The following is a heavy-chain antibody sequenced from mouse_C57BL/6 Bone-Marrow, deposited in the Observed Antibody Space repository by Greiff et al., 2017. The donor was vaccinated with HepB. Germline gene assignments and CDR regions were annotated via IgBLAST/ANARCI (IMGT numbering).Heavy chain of an antibody. D-gene: IGHD1-1*01. CDR2: ILPGSGST. Sequence: VQLQQSGAELMKPGASVKLSCKATGYTFTGYWIEWVKQRPGHGLEWIGEILPGSGSTNYNEKFKGKATFTADTSSNTAYMQLSSLTTEDSAIYCCARSQDYYGSSYRYFDYWGQGTTLTVSS. J-gene: IGHJ2*01. CDR3: ARSQDYYGSSYRYFDY. CDR1: GYTFTGYW. V-gene: IGHV1-9*01.